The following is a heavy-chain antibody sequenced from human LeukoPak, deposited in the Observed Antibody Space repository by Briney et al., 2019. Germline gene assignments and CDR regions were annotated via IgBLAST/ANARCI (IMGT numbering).Heavy chain of an antibody. D-gene: IGHD4-11*01. CDR2: ISGGYSYI. J-gene: IGHJ6*03. Sequence: GGSLRLSCSASGFTFTNYYLNWVRQAPGEGLEWVSSISGGYSYINYAASVKGRFTISRDNAKNSLYLQMNSLRAEDTAVYYCARVDYSNYLLIYYYYYMDVWGKGTTVTVSS. CDR3: ARVDYSNYLLIYYYYYMDV. CDR1: GFTFTNYY. V-gene: IGHV3-21*01.